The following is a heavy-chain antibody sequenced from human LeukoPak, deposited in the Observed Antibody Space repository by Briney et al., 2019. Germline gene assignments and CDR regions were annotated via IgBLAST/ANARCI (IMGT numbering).Heavy chain of an antibody. J-gene: IGHJ4*02. D-gene: IGHD3-10*01. Sequence: GGSLRLSCAVSGFSLTNYGMSWVRQAPGKGLEWVSGIIGSSAGTLYADSAKGRFTISRDNSRSVVYMEMNSLRAEDTAMYFCARGSDSGSFNELGYWGQGTLVTVSS. CDR2: IIGSSAGT. CDR3: ARGSDSGSFNELGY. CDR1: GFSLTNYG. V-gene: IGHV3-23*01.